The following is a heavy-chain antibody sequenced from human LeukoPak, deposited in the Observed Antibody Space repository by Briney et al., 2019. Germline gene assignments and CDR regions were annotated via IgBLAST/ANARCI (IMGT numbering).Heavy chain of an antibody. Sequence: ASVKVSCKASGYTFTSYGISWVRQAPGQGLEWMGWISAYNGNTNYAQKLQGRVTMTTDTSTSTAYMELRSVRSDDTAVYYCARYLRIGWNYVWFDPWGQGTLVTVSS. CDR1: GYTFTSYG. CDR3: ARYLRIGWNYVWFDP. CDR2: ISAYNGNT. V-gene: IGHV1-18*01. D-gene: IGHD1-7*01. J-gene: IGHJ5*02.